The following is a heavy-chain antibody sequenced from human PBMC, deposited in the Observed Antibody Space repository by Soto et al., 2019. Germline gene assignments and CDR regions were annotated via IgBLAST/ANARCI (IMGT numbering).Heavy chain of an antibody. CDR1: GGSISSAGYY. CDR3: ARVGGINWFDP. CDR2: IYYSGST. J-gene: IGHJ5*02. D-gene: IGHD3-16*01. Sequence: QVQLQESGPGQVKHSQTLYLTCTVSGGSISSAGYYWSWIRQHPGKGLEWIGYIYYSGSTYYNPSLKSRVTISVDTSKNQFSLKLSSVTAADTAVYYCARVGGINWFDPWGQGTLVTVSS. V-gene: IGHV4-31*03.